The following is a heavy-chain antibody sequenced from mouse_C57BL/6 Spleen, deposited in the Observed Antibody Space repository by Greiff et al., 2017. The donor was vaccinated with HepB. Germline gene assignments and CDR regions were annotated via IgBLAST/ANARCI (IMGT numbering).Heavy chain of an antibody. Sequence: VQLQQSGAELVRPGASVTLSCKASGYTFTDYEMHWVKQTPVHGLEWIGAIDPETGGTADNQKFQGKAILTADKSSSTAYMELRSLTSEDSAVYDCTRPVVAKGYAMDYWGQGTSVTVSS. CDR2: IDPETGGT. CDR3: TRPVVAKGYAMDY. CDR1: GYTFTDYE. V-gene: IGHV1-15*01. J-gene: IGHJ4*01. D-gene: IGHD1-1*01.